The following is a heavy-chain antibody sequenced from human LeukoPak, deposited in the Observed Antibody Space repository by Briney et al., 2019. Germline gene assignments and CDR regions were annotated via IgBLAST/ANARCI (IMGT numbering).Heavy chain of an antibody. CDR1: GFTFSSYS. CDR2: ISSSSSYI. D-gene: IGHD2-2*01. V-gene: IGHV3-21*04. J-gene: IGHJ4*02. Sequence: GGSLRLSCAASGFTFSSYSMNWVRQAPGKGLEWVSSISSSSSYIYYADSVKGRFTISRDNAKNSLYLQMNSLRAEDTALYYCAKTAEKYCSSTSCYFGVYFDYWGQGTLVTVSS. CDR3: AKTAEKYCSSTSCYFGVYFDY.